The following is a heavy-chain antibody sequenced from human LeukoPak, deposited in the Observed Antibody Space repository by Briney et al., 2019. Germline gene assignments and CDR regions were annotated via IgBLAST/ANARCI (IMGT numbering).Heavy chain of an antibody. V-gene: IGHV4-59*08. CDR3: AGLGKMNLLQGVFWYFDL. Sequence: SETLSLTCTVSGGPDSSDSWKCIPQSPGKALEGLVYIYNTGNSHQNPPLKNRVNITSDKSKKHLSLEQSSVTAADTAIYYCAGLGKMNLLQGVFWYFDLWGRGTLVTVSS. CDR2: IYNTGNS. J-gene: IGHJ2*01. CDR1: GGPDSSDS. D-gene: IGHD3-10*01.